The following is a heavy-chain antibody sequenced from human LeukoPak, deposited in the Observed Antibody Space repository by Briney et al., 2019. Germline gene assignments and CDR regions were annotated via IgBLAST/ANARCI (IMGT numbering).Heavy chain of an antibody. Sequence: GSSVKVSCKASGGTFSSYAISWVRQAPGQGLEWMGGIILIFGTANYAQKFQGRVTITADESTSTAYMELSSLRSEDTAVYYCARAGSLSAYCGGDCHDAFDIWGQGTMVTVSS. J-gene: IGHJ3*02. CDR3: ARAGSLSAYCGGDCHDAFDI. D-gene: IGHD2-21*02. CDR1: GGTFSSYA. CDR2: IILIFGTA. V-gene: IGHV1-69*01.